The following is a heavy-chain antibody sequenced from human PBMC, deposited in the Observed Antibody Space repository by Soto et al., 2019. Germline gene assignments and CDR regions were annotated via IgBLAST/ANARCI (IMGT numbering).Heavy chain of an antibody. V-gene: IGHV3-30*18. CDR1: GFSISSYG. D-gene: IGHD1-1*01. J-gene: IGHJ4*02. Sequence: SLRLSCAASGFSISSYGMHWVRQAPGKGLEWVAVITYDGSNKYYADSVKGRFSISRDNSRNRLYLQMYSLRPEDTAVYYCAKDPKASGTHYWGRGTLVTGYS. CDR3: AKDPKASGTHY. CDR2: ITYDGSNK.